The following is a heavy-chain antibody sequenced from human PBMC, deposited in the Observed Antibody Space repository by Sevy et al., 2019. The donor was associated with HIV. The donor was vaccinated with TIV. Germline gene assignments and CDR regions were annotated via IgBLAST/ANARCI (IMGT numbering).Heavy chain of an antibody. CDR2: ISTSGVTI. Sequence: GGSLRLSCAASGFTFIDYYMSWIRQAPGKGLEWVSHISTSGVTIYYADSVKGRFTISRYNAKNSLYLQMNSLRAEDTAVYYCARGTNYYGGSGPSYLDYWGQGSLVTVSS. CDR3: ARGTNYYGGSGPSYLDY. J-gene: IGHJ4*02. CDR1: GFTFIDYY. D-gene: IGHD3-10*01. V-gene: IGHV3-11*01.